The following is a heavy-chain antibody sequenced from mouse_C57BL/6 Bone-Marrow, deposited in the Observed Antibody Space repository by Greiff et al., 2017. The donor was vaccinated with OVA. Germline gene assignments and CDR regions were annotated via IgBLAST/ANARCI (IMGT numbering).Heavy chain of an antibody. J-gene: IGHJ2*01. Sequence: EVKLVESGAELVRPGASVKLSCTASGFNIKDYYMHWVKQRPEQGLEWIGRIDPEDGDTEYAPKFQGKATMTADTSSNTAYLQLSSLTSEDTAVYYCTVYYYGSSYLDYWGQGTTLTVSS. CDR2: IDPEDGDT. CDR3: TVYYYGSSYLDY. CDR1: GFNIKDYY. V-gene: IGHV14-1*01. D-gene: IGHD1-1*01.